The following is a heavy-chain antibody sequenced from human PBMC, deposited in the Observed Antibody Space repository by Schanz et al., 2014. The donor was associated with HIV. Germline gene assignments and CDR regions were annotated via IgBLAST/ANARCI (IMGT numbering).Heavy chain of an antibody. CDR1: GFSFNNYG. Sequence: QVQLVESGGGVVQPRRSLRLSCAASGFSFNNYGMHWVRQAPGKGLEWVAVISYDGRNKYYADSVKGRFTISRDNSKNTLYLHMNSLRAGDTAVYYCASIPRNSGSQPDCWGQGTLVTVSS. J-gene: IGHJ4*02. CDR3: ASIPRNSGSQPDC. V-gene: IGHV3-30*03. CDR2: ISYDGRNK. D-gene: IGHD1-26*01.